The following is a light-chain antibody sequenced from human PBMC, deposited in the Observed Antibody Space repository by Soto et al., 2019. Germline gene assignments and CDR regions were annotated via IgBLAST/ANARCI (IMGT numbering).Light chain of an antibody. J-gene: IGKJ3*01. CDR2: GAS. CDR3: QHSGGSSGVT. V-gene: IGKV3-20*01. Sequence: IVMTQCPGPLSLSPGERATPSCRARQSACSSYLAWYHQKPGQAPRLLIYGASSRATGIPDRISGSGSGTDFTLTISRLEPEDFAVYYCQHSGGSSGVTFGAGTKVDIK. CDR1: QSACSSY.